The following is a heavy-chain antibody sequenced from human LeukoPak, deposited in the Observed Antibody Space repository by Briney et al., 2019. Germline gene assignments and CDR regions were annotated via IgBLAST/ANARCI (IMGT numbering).Heavy chain of an antibody. Sequence: ASVKVSCKASGYTFTSYDINWVRQATGQGLEWMGWMNPNSGNTGYAQKFQGRVTMTRNTSISTAYMELSSLRSEDTAVYYCARASMVRGVIITFLRWFDPWGQGTLVTVSS. CDR1: GYTFTSYD. V-gene: IGHV1-8*01. CDR3: ARASMVRGVIITFLRWFDP. J-gene: IGHJ5*02. D-gene: IGHD3-10*01. CDR2: MNPNSGNT.